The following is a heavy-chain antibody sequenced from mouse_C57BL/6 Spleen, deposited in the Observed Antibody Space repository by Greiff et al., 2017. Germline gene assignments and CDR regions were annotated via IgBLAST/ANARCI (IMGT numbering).Heavy chain of an antibody. D-gene: IGHD1-1*01. Sequence: QVHVKQSGAELARPGASVKLSCKASGYTFTSYGISWVKQRTGQGLEWIGEIYPRSGNTYYNEKFKGKATLTADKSSSTAYMELSSLTSEDSAVYFCARTGDITTVVEDAMDYWGQGTSVTVSS. J-gene: IGHJ4*01. V-gene: IGHV1-81*01. CDR2: IYPRSGNT. CDR1: GYTFTSYG. CDR3: ARTGDITTVVEDAMDY.